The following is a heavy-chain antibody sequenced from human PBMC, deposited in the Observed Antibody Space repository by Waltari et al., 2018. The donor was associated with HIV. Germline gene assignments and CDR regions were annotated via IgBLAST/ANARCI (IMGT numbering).Heavy chain of an antibody. J-gene: IGHJ4*02. D-gene: IGHD3-22*01. CDR1: GFAVINNY. V-gene: IGHV3-53*01. CDR2: FECNTTT. CDR3: ATVLVRTSWVITTAPFDY. Sequence: EVQLVESGGGLIQPGGSLRLACAASGFAVINNYLSWVRQAPGKGLAGLALFECNTTTDYPDFVKGRFTISRDNSTNTLYLQMTSLRADDTAVYFWATVLVRTSWVITTAPFDYWGQGTLVTVSS.